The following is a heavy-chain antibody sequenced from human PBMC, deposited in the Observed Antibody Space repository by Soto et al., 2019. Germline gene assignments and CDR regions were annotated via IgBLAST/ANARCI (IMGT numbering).Heavy chain of an antibody. CDR3: TRTLVRAGEMDV. D-gene: IGHD3-10*01. J-gene: IGHJ6*02. CDR2: LYWNDET. CDR1: GFSLRSSGVG. V-gene: IGHV2-5*01. Sequence: ITLKESGPTLVKPTQTLTLTCTFSGFSLRSSGVGVGWIRQPPGKALECLAVLYWNDETRYRPSLKNRLTIAKDTSKSQVVVIMTNMDQADTATYYCTRTLVRAGEMDVWGQGTTVTVSS.